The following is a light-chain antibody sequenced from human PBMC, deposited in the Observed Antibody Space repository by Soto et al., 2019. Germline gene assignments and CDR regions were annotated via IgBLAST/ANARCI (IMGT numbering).Light chain of an antibody. CDR3: QEYGSSSST. J-gene: IGKJ2*01. CDR1: QIVSISS. Sequence: EIVLTQSPGTLSLSPGERATLSCRASQIVSISSLAWYQQKPGKAPRLLIYSASSRATGIPDRFSGSGSGTDFTLTISRLEPEDFAVYYCQEYGSSSSTFGQGTNLEIK. CDR2: SAS. V-gene: IGKV3-20*01.